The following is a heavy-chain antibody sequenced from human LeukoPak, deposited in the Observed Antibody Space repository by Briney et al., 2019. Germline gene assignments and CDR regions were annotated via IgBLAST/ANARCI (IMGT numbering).Heavy chain of an antibody. CDR3: ARSRQASGLFSS. V-gene: IGHV4-30-2*01. D-gene: IGHD3-10*01. J-gene: IGHJ5*02. CDR1: GYAIISGGFS. Sequence: SETLSLTCTVSGYAIISGGFSWNWIRQPPGKGSEWIGCIYDRGPAHYNPSLKSRFTISVDRPKNQFFLNVTSLTAADTAVYYCARSRQASGLFSSWGQGTLVTVSS. CDR2: IYDRGPA.